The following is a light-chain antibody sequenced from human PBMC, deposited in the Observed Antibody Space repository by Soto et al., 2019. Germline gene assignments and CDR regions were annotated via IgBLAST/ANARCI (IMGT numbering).Light chain of an antibody. CDR1: QSVSSSY. J-gene: IGKJ4*01. V-gene: IGKV3D-20*02. CDR2: DAS. CDR3: QQRNDWVT. Sequence: EVGMTQSPATLSLSPGERATLSCRASQSVSSSYLAWYQQKPGQAPRLLIYDASNRATGIPARFSGSGSGTDLILTISSLEPEDSGVYYCQQRNDWVTFGGGTKVDIK.